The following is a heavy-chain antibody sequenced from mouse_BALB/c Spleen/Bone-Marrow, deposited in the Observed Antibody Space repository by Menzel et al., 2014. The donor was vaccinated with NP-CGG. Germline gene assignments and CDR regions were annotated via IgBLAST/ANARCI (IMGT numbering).Heavy chain of an antibody. CDR2: IYPGSGNT. CDR1: GYAFTNYW. J-gene: IGHJ2*01. CDR3: TRRRSLDY. V-gene: IGHV1-63*01. Sequence: QVQLQQSGTELVRPGTSVKISCKASGYAFTNYWLGWVKQRPGHGLEWIGDIYPGSGNTYYNEKFKGKATLTADKFSSTAYMQLSGLTSEDSAVYFCTRRRSLDYWGQGTTLTVSS.